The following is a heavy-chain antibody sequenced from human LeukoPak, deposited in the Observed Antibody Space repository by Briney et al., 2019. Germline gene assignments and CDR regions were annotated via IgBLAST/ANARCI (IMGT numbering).Heavy chain of an antibody. CDR1: GYTLTELS. V-gene: IGHV1-24*01. Sequence: ASVKVSRKVSGYTLTELSMHWVRQAPGKGLEWMGGFDPEDGETIYAQKFQGRVTMTEDTSTDTAYMELSSLRSEDTAVYYCATALYYYDSSGYPPLGYWGQGTLVTVSS. CDR2: FDPEDGET. D-gene: IGHD3-22*01. J-gene: IGHJ4*02. CDR3: ATALYYYDSSGYPPLGY.